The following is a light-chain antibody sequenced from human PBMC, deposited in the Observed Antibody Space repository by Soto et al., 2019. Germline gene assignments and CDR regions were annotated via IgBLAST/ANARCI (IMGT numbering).Light chain of an antibody. Sequence: EIVLTQSPATLSLSPGERATLSCRASQSVSSYLAWYQQRPGQAPRFLIYDASNRATGIPARFSGSGSGTDFTLTISSLEPEDLAVYYCQQRSNWPLTFGGGTKVEIK. CDR1: QSVSSY. CDR2: DAS. V-gene: IGKV3-11*01. J-gene: IGKJ4*01. CDR3: QQRSNWPLT.